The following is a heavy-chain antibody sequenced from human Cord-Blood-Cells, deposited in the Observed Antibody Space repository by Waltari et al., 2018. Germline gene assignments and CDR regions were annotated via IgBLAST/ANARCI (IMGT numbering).Heavy chain of an antibody. J-gene: IGHJ3*02. Sequence: EVQLVQSGAAVKKPGESLKISCKGSGDSFTSYWIGWVRQMPGEGLEWMGTIDPCNSFTRYSRACQGQVTIPADNSISTADLQWSSLKASDTAMYYCARRGLRLWCRELVAFDIWGQGTMVTVSS. D-gene: IGHD3-10*01. CDR3: ARRGLRLWCRELVAFDI. CDR2: IDPCNSFT. CDR1: GDSFTSYW. V-gene: IGHV5-51*01.